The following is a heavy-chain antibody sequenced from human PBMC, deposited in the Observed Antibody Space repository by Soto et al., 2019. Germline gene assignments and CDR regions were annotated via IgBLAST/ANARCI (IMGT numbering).Heavy chain of an antibody. D-gene: IGHD3-22*01. J-gene: IGHJ5*02. CDR3: ARALALAYYYDSSGYLNWFDP. Sequence: ASVKVSCKASGYTFTSYGISWVRQAPGQGLEWMGWISAYNGNTNYAQKLQGRVTMATDTSTSTAYMELRSLRSDDTAVYYCARALALAYYYDSSGYLNWFDPWGQGSLVTV. V-gene: IGHV1-18*04. CDR2: ISAYNGNT. CDR1: GYTFTSYG.